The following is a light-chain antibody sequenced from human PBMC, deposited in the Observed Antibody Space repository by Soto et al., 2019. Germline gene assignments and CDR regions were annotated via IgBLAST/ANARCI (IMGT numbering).Light chain of an antibody. Sequence: EVVLTQPPGTLSLSPGERATLSCRASQSVGSSYLAWYQQKPGQAPRLLIYGASSRATGIPVRFSGSGSGTDFTLTISRLEPEDFAVYYCQRYGTSTTFGQGTKVDTK. CDR1: QSVGSSY. CDR3: QRYGTSTT. J-gene: IGKJ1*01. CDR2: GAS. V-gene: IGKV3-20*01.